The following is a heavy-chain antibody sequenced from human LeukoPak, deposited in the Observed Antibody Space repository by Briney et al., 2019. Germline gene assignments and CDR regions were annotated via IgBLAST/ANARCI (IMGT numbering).Heavy chain of an antibody. CDR1: GYTFTGYY. Sequence: GASVKVSCKASGYTFTGYYMHWVRQAPGQGLEWMGWINPNSGGTNYAQKFQGRVTTTRDTSISTAYMELSRLRSDDTAVYYCAAGYCSGGSCFGERAWFDPWGQGTLVTVSS. J-gene: IGHJ5*02. CDR3: AAGYCSGGSCFGERAWFDP. CDR2: INPNSGGT. V-gene: IGHV1-2*02. D-gene: IGHD2-15*01.